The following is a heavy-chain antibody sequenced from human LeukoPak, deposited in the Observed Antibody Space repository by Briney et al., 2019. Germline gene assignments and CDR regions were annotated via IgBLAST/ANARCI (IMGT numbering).Heavy chain of an antibody. CDR2: MSTSSSYI. CDR3: ARDQYPGP. V-gene: IGHV3-21*01. D-gene: IGHD2-2*01. CDR1: GFTFSSYS. Sequence: PGGSLRLSCAASGFTFSSYSMNWVRQAPGKGLEWVSSMSTSSSYIYYADSVKGRFTISRDNTKNSLYLQMNSLRAEDTAVYYCARDQYPGPWGQGTLVTVSS. J-gene: IGHJ5*02.